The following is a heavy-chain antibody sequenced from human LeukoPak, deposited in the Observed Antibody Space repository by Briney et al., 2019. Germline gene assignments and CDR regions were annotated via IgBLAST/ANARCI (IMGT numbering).Heavy chain of an antibody. Sequence: GGSLRLSCAASGFTSSSYSMNWVRQAPGKGLEWVSYISSSSSTIYYADSVKGRFTISRDNAKNSLYLQMNSLRAEDTAVYDCARSGLGYCSSTSCQGAFDIWGQGTMVTVSS. CDR1: GFTSSSYS. V-gene: IGHV3-48*01. CDR3: ARSGLGYCSSTSCQGAFDI. D-gene: IGHD2-2*01. CDR2: ISSSSSTI. J-gene: IGHJ3*02.